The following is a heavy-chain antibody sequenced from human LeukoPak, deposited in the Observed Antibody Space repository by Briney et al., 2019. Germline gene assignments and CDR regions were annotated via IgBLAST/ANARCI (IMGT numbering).Heavy chain of an antibody. J-gene: IGHJ4*02. CDR2: INHSGST. CDR1: GGSFSGYY. CDR3: ARAHTGYYYDSSGYFNFDY. Sequence: PSETLSLTCAVYGGSFSGYYWSWIRQPPGKGLEWIGEINHSGSTNYNPSLKSRVTISVDTSKNQFSLKLSSVTAADTAVYYCARAHTGYYYDSSGYFNFDYWGQGTLVTVSS. D-gene: IGHD3-22*01. V-gene: IGHV4-34*01.